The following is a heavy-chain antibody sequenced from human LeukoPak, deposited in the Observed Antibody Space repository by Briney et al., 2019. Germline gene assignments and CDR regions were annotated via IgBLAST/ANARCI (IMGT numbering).Heavy chain of an antibody. Sequence: GGSLRLSCAASGFTFSSYAMSWVRQAPGKGLEWVSVISGSGGSTYYADSVKGRFTISRDNSKNTLYLLMNSLRAEDTAVYYCANDKWDWRSLGGDAFDIWAQGTMVTVSS. CDR2: ISGSGGST. V-gene: IGHV3-23*01. CDR3: ANDKWDWRSLGGDAFDI. J-gene: IGHJ3*02. D-gene: IGHD1-26*01. CDR1: GFTFSSYA.